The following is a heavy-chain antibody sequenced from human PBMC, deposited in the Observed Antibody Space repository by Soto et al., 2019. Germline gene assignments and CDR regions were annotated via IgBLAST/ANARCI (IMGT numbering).Heavy chain of an antibody. CDR3: ARGVRGAYGFDI. Sequence: EVQLVESGGALVQPGGSLRLSCAASGFSFSSYWMHWVRQGPGKGLVWVSRIHGDGGRTNYADYVKGRFTISRDNAKNTVYLQMDSLRAEETAVYYCARGVRGAYGFDIWGQGTLVTVSS. CDR2: IHGDGGRT. V-gene: IGHV3-74*01. J-gene: IGHJ3*02. D-gene: IGHD3-16*01. CDR1: GFSFSSYW.